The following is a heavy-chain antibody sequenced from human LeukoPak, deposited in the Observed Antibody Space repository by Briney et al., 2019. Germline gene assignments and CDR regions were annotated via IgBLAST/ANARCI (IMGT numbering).Heavy chain of an antibody. CDR3: ARGYSSSWYGY. Sequence: SETLSLTCTVSGYPISSGYYWGWIRQPPGKGLEWIGSIYHSGSTYYNPSLKSRVTISVDTSKNQFSLKLSSVTAADTAVYYCARGYSSSWYGYWGQGTLVTVSS. CDR2: IYHSGST. V-gene: IGHV4-38-2*02. D-gene: IGHD6-13*01. J-gene: IGHJ4*02. CDR1: GYPISSGYY.